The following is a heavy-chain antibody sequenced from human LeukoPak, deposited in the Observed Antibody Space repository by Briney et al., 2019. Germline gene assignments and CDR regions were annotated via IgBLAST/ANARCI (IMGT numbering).Heavy chain of an antibody. D-gene: IGHD3-10*02. J-gene: IGHJ6*04. CDR3: AELGITMIGGV. CDR2: ISSSGSTI. Sequence: PGGSLRLSCAASGFTFNSSEMNWVRQAPGKGLEWVSYISSSGSTIYYADSVKGRFTISRDNAKNSLYLQMNSLRAEDTAVYYCAELGITMIGGVWGKGTTVTISS. V-gene: IGHV3-48*03. CDR1: GFTFNSSE.